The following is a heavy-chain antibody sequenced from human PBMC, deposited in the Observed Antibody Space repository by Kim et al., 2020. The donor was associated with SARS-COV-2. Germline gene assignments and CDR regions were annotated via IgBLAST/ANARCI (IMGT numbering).Heavy chain of an antibody. J-gene: IGHJ4*02. CDR1: GYNFIGYA. CDR3: ARGSVDDKSYLDY. CDR2: INAENGGT. D-gene: IGHD1-1*01. V-gene: IGHV1-3*01. Sequence: ASVKVSCRASGYNFIGYAVHWVRQAPGQRLEWMGWINAENGGTKYSENLQGRFTITRDTSANTVYMELNSLTLEDMALYYCARGSVDDKSYLDYWGQGTLVTVSS.